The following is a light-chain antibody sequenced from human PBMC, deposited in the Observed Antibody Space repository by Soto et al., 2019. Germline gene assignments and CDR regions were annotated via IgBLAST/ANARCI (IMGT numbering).Light chain of an antibody. CDR2: DVT. CDR1: SSDVGGYNY. J-gene: IGLJ2*01. Sequence: QSALTQPPSVSGSPGQSITISCTGTSSDVGGYNYVSWYQQHPGKAPKLMIYDVTNRPSGVSNRFSGSKSGNTASLTISGLQAEDEADYYCSSYASNNIVVFGGGTKLTVL. V-gene: IGLV2-14*03. CDR3: SSYASNNIVV.